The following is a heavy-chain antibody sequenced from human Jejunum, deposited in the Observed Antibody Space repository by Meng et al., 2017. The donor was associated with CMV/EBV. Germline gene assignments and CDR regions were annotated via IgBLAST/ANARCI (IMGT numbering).Heavy chain of an antibody. CDR2: MSASGGTT. J-gene: IGHJ4*02. CDR1: FSSYS. V-gene: IGHV3-23*01. CDR3: AREPGRGYSGYDRYFDY. D-gene: IGHD5-12*01. Sequence: FSSYSMSWVRQAPGKGLEWVSTMSASGGTTSYADSVKGRFTVSRDSSKNTLYLQMDSLRADDTAVYYCAREPGRGYSGYDRYFDYWGQGTRVTVSS.